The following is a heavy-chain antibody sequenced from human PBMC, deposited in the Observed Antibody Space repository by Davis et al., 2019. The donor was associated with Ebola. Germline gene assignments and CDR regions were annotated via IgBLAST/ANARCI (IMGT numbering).Heavy chain of an antibody. CDR1: GFIFSHYW. J-gene: IGHJ4*02. CDR2: IKQDGGEK. V-gene: IGHV3-7*01. CDR3: ARGRPFF. Sequence: GESLKISCAASGFIFSHYWMSWVRQAPGKGPEWVAIIKQDGGEKYYVDSVKGRFTISRDNSKNTLYLQMNSLRDEDTAVYYCARGRPFFWGQGTLVTVSS. D-gene: IGHD2/OR15-2a*01.